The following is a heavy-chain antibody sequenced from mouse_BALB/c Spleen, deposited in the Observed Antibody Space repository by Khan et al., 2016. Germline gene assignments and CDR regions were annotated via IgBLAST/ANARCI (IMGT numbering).Heavy chain of an antibody. CDR2: FYPGSGSL. CDR1: GYTFTEYI. D-gene: IGHD2-2*01. CDR3: ARHEGRTMVTTVYFDY. J-gene: IGHJ2*01. Sequence: QVQLKQSGAELVKPGASVKLSCKASGYTFTEYIIHWVKQRSGQGLEWIGWFYPGSGSLKYNEKFKDKATLTADKSSSTVSMELSRLTSEDSAVYCCARHEGRTMVTTVYFDYWGQGTTLTVSS. V-gene: IGHV1-62-2*01.